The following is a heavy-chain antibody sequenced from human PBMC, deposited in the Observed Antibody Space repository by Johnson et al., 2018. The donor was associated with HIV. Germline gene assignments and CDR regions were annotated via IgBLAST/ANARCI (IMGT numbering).Heavy chain of an antibody. CDR2: IWYDGSNK. J-gene: IGHJ3*02. CDR1: GFTFSSYG. Sequence: QVQLVESGGGVVQPGRSLRLSCAASGFTFSSYGMHWVRQAPGKGLEWVAVIWYDGSNKYYADSVKGRFTISRDNSKNTLYLQMNSLRAEDTAVYYCAKEQPARAFDIWGQGTMVIVSS. D-gene: IGHD1-1*01. CDR3: AKEQPARAFDI. V-gene: IGHV3-30*18.